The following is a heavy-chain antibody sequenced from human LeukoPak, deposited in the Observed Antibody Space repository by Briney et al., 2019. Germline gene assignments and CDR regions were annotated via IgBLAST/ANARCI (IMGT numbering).Heavy chain of an antibody. Sequence: GGSLRLSCAASGFTFSTYAMTWVRQAPGKGLEWVASISVSGDSTHYADSVKGRFSISRDNSKNTLYLQMNSLRAEDTAVYYCAKDQRYCSGGSCYGWFDPWGQGTPVTVSS. CDR3: AKDQRYCSGGSCYGWFDP. J-gene: IGHJ5*02. D-gene: IGHD2-15*01. CDR2: ISVSGDST. CDR1: GFTFSTYA. V-gene: IGHV3-23*01.